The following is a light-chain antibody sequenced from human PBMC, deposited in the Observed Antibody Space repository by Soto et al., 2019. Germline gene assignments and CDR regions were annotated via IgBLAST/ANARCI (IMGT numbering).Light chain of an antibody. Sequence: QSALTQPPSASGSPGQSVTISCTGTSSDVGAYNYVSWYQQHARKAPKLVIYEVTKRPSGVPDRFSGSKSANTASLTVSGLQAEDEADYYCSSFASSNTWVFGGGTKVTVL. CDR3: SSFASSNTWV. J-gene: IGLJ3*02. CDR1: SSDVGAYNY. CDR2: EVT. V-gene: IGLV2-8*01.